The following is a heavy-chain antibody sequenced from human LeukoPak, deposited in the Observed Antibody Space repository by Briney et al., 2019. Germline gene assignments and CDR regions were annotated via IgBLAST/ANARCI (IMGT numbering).Heavy chain of an antibody. CDR3: ARDVDYYDSGSREIQIHY. V-gene: IGHV3-23*01. CDR1: GFTFSSSA. CDR2: VSGSGDTT. Sequence: AGGSLRLSCTASGFTFSSSAMDWVRQAPGKGLEWVSAVSGSGDTTYYADSVKGRFTISRDNSKNTLYLQMSSLRAEDTAVYYCARDVDYYDSGSREIQIHYWGQGTLVTVSS. J-gene: IGHJ4*02. D-gene: IGHD3-10*01.